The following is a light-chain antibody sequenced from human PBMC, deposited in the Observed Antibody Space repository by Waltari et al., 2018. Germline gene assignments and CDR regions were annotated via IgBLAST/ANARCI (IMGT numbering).Light chain of an antibody. V-gene: IGLV3-21*01. J-gene: IGLJ2*01. Sequence: SYVLTQPPSVSVAPGKTARVTCGGNNIGSKGVHWYQQKPGQAPVLVIYYNSDRPSGIPERFSGSNSGSTATLTISRVEAGDEADYYCQVWESSSDHRRGVFCGGTKLTVL. CDR1: NIGSKG. CDR2: YNS. CDR3: QVWESSSDHRRGV.